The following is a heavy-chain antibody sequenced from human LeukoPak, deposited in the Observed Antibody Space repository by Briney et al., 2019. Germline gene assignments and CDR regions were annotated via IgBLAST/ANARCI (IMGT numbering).Heavy chain of an antibody. CDR1: GFTFSSYA. D-gene: IGHD3-16*02. J-gene: IGHJ5*02. V-gene: IGHV3-30*01. CDR2: ISYDGSNK. Sequence: GGSLRLSCAASGFTFSSYAMHWVRQAPGKGLEGVAVISYDGSNKYYADSVKGRFTISRDNSKNTLYLQMNSLRAEDTAVYYCARDALITFGGVIVTPNWFDPWGQGTLVTVSS. CDR3: ARDALITFGGVIVTPNWFDP.